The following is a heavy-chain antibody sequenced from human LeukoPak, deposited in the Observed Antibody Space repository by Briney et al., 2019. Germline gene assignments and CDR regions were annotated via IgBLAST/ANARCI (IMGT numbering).Heavy chain of an antibody. CDR3: ARGRADSSGYYPDAFDI. Sequence: SETLSLTCTVSGGSISSYYWSWIRQPPGKGLEWIGEINHSGSTNYNPSPKSRVTISVDTSKNQFSLKLSSVTAADTAVYYCARGRADSSGYYPDAFDIWGQGTMVTVSS. CDR2: INHSGST. J-gene: IGHJ3*02. D-gene: IGHD3-22*01. CDR1: GGSISSYY. V-gene: IGHV4-34*01.